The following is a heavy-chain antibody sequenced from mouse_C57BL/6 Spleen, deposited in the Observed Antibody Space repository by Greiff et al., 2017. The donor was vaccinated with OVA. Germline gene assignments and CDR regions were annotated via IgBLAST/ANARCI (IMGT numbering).Heavy chain of an antibody. Sequence: VQLKESGPELVKPGASVKISCKASGYSFTDYNMNWVKQSNGTSLEWIGVINPNYGTTSYNQKFKGKATLTVDQSSSTAYMPLNSLTSEDSAVYYCARSRPGDYAMDYWGQGTSVTVSS. D-gene: IGHD1-1*01. CDR3: ARSRPGDYAMDY. V-gene: IGHV1-39*01. J-gene: IGHJ4*01. CDR1: GYSFTDYN. CDR2: INPNYGTT.